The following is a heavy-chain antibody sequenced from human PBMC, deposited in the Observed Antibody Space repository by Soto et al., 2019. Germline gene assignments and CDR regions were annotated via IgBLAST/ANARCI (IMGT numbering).Heavy chain of an antibody. Sequence: SQTLSLTCAISGDSVSSNSAAWNWIRQSPSRGLEWLGRTYYRPKWYNDYAVSVKSRITINPDTSKNQFSLQLNSVTPEDTAVYYCARDRYCSSTSCYYYYYGMDVWGRGTTVTVSS. D-gene: IGHD2-2*01. CDR1: GDSVSSNSAA. CDR2: TYYRPKWYN. V-gene: IGHV6-1*01. J-gene: IGHJ6*02. CDR3: ARDRYCSSTSCYYYYYGMDV.